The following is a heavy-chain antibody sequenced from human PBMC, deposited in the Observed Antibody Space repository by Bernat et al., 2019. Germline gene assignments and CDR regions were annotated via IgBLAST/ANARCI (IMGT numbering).Heavy chain of an antibody. CDR2: INLDGSEK. D-gene: IGHD3-3*02. Sequence: EVQLVESGGGLVPPGGSLRLSCVVSGFTFSNTWMNWVRQAPGKGLEWVAYINLDGSEKNYVDSVRGRFTISRDNAKNSLYLEMNNLRAEDTAVYYCVRVPRLADYWGQGTLVTVSA. CDR3: VRVPRLADY. CDR1: GFTFSNTW. J-gene: IGHJ4*02. V-gene: IGHV3-7*03.